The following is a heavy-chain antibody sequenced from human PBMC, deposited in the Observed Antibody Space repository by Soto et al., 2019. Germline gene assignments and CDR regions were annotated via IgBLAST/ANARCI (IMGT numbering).Heavy chain of an antibody. CDR3: DRTRSAWSDFHYYSLDV. D-gene: IGHD1-26*01. V-gene: IGHV3-30*03. CDR1: GFTFNSYG. CDR2: ISYDSTKT. Sequence: QVQLVESGGGVVQPGRSLRLSCAASGFTFNSYGMHWVRQGPGNGLEWVAFISYDSTKTYYTDSVKGRFTISRDNSNTALYVQMNSLTGEDTAVYYCDRTRSAWSDFHYYSLDVWGQGTTVTVSS. J-gene: IGHJ6*02.